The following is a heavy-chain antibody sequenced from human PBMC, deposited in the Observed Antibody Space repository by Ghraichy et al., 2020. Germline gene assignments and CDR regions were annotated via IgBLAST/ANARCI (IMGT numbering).Heavy chain of an antibody. CDR2: IKQDGSEK. CDR3: ARFPLYNDFWIDYFSGLAC. J-gene: IGHJ4*02. Sequence: GGSLRLSCAASGFTFSNYWMSWVRQAPGKGLEWVANIKQDGSEKYYVDSVKGRFTISRDNAKNSLYLQVSLLRGEDTAVYYCARFPLYNDFWIDYFSGLACWGQGTLVIVSS. D-gene: IGHD3-3*01. V-gene: IGHV3-7*03. CDR1: GFTFSNYW.